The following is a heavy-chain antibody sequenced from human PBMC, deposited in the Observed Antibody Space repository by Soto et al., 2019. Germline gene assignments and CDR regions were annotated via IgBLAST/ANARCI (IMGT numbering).Heavy chain of an antibody. V-gene: IGHV4-59*08. CDR2: IYYSGST. J-gene: IGHJ6*03. Sequence: SETLSLTCTVSGGSISSYYWSWIRQPPGKGLEWIGYIYYSGSTNYNPSLKSRVTISVDTSKNQFSLKLSSVTAADTAVYYCARHDNGLSNYYYYMDVWGKGTTVTVSS. D-gene: IGHD1-20*01. CDR1: GGSISSYY. CDR3: ARHDNGLSNYYYYMDV.